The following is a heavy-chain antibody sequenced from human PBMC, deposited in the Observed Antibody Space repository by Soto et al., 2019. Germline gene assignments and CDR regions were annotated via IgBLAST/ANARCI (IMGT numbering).Heavy chain of an antibody. Sequence: QVQLQESGPGLVKPSGTLSLTCAVSGVSIGSHDWWTWVRQPPGKGLEWIGESHQSGNTNYNSSXESXVTMSLDKSKNHFSLQLSSVTVADTAVYYCATRDTGRVYWGQGTLVTVSS. CDR2: SHQSGNT. D-gene: IGHD5-18*01. V-gene: IGHV4-4*02. CDR1: GVSIGSHDW. J-gene: IGHJ4*02. CDR3: ATRDTGRVY.